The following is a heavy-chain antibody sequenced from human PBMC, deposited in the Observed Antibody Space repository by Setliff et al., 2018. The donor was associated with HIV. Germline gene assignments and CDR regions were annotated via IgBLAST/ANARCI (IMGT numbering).Heavy chain of an antibody. CDR3: TAQGSVTNYNVWGGPFWYFDL. J-gene: IGHJ2*01. V-gene: IGHV3-48*03. Sequence: PGGSLRLSCAASGFTFSSYEMNWVRQAPGKGLEWVSYISSSGSVIYYADSVKGRFTISRDNSKNSLYLQMNSLRAEDTAVYYCTAQGSVTNYNVWGGPFWYFDLWGRGTLVTVSS. D-gene: IGHD3-3*01. CDR1: GFTFSSYE. CDR2: ISSSGSVI.